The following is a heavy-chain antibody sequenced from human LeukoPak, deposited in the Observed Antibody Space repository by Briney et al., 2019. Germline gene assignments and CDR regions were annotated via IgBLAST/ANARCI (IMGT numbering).Heavy chain of an antibody. CDR2: ISSSSSYI. Sequence: GGSLRLSCAAPGFTFSSYSMNWVRQAPGKGLEWVSSISSSSSYIYYADSVKGRFTISRDNAKNTLYLQMNSLRAEDTAVYYCARETQVFGVVTGYWGQGTLVTVSS. J-gene: IGHJ4*02. D-gene: IGHD3-3*01. CDR3: ARETQVFGVVTGY. V-gene: IGHV3-21*01. CDR1: GFTFSSYS.